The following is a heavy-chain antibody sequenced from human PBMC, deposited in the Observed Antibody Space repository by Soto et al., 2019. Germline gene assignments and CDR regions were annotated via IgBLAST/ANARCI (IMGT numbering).Heavy chain of an antibody. CDR1: GFTFSSYA. CDR2: ISYDGSNK. D-gene: IGHD5-18*01. CDR3: ARVDTAMDYYYYYGMDV. V-gene: IGHV3-30-3*01. J-gene: IGHJ6*02. Sequence: QVQLVESGGGVVQPGRSLRLSCAASGFTFSSYAMHWVRQAPGKGLEWVAVISYDGSNKYYADSVKGRFTISRDNSKNTLYLQMNILRAEDTAVYYCARVDTAMDYYYYYGMDVWGQGTTVTVSS.